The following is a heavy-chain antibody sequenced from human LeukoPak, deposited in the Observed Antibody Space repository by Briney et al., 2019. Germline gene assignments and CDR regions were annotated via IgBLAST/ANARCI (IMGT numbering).Heavy chain of an antibody. D-gene: IGHD3-10*01. J-gene: IGHJ3*01. CDR2: MIPNLGRA. V-gene: IGHV1-69*04. CDR3: ARVSGEDRWFGELFF. Sequence: SVTVSCKASGGTFSSYAISWVRQAPGQGLGWMGRMIPNLGRANYAQKFQGRVTITADKSTSTAYMELSSLRSEDTAVYYCARVSGEDRWFGELFFWGQGTMVTVSS. CDR1: GGTFSSYA.